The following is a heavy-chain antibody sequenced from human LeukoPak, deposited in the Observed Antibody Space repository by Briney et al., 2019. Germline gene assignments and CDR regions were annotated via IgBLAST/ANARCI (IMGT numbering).Heavy chain of an antibody. CDR1: GFTFSSYA. V-gene: IGHV3-23*01. D-gene: IGHD3-10*01. Sequence: GGSLRLSCAASGFTFSSYAMSWVRQAPGKGLEWVSAISGSGGSTYYADSVKGRFTISRDNSKNTLYLQMNSLRAEDTAVYYCAKEGYYYGSGSYPNWYFDLWGRGTLVTVSS. CDR3: AKEGYYYGSGSYPNWYFDL. J-gene: IGHJ2*01. CDR2: ISGSGGST.